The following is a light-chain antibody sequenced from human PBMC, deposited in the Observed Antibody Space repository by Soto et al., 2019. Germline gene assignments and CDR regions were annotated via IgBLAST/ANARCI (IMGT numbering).Light chain of an antibody. CDR2: DAS. CDR3: QQNDNLPPT. V-gene: IGKV1-33*01. Sequence: DIQMTQSPSSLSASVGDRVTITCQASQDISNYLNWYQQKPGKAPKLLIYDASNLETGVPSGYSGSGSGTDFTCAISSLQPEDIATYYCQQNDNLPPTFGQGTKLEIK. J-gene: IGKJ2*01. CDR1: QDISNY.